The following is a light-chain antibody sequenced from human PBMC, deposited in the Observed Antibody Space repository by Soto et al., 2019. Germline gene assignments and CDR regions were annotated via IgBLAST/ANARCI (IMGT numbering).Light chain of an antibody. CDR3: QQYGSSRT. Sequence: EIVMTQSPATLSVSPGERATLSCRASQSVSNNYLAWYQQKPGQAPRLLIYGASGRATGIPDRFSGSGSGTDFTLTISGLEPEDFAAYYCQQYGSSRTFGQGTKVDIK. J-gene: IGKJ1*01. V-gene: IGKV3-20*01. CDR1: QSVSNNY. CDR2: GAS.